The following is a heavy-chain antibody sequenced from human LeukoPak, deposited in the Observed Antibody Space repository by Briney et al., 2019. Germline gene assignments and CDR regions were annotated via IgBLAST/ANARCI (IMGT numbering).Heavy chain of an antibody. V-gene: IGHV4-39*01. CDR3: ARQGGDSMVRGVIRDWFDP. Sequence: PSETLSLTCTVSDASITSSLYYWGWIRQATGKGLEWIGSVYFNGYTHYNPSLKSRLAISADTSKNQFSLRLNSVTAADTALIYCARQGGDSMVRGVIRDWFDPWGQGTLVTVSS. J-gene: IGHJ5*02. D-gene: IGHD3-10*01. CDR1: DASITSSLYY. CDR2: VYFNGYT.